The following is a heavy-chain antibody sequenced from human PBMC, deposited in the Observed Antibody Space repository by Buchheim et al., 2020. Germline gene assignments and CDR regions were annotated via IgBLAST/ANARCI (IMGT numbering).Heavy chain of an antibody. D-gene: IGHD1-26*01. CDR3: ARDHLSPGIFDY. CDR1: GGSIKSSSYY. V-gene: IGHV4-31*03. J-gene: IGHJ4*02. CDR2: IYYSGST. Sequence: QLQLQESGPGLVKPSETLSLTCTVSGGSIKSSSYYWGWVRQTPGKGLEWIGYIYYSGSTYYNPSLQSRVTISVDTSKNQFSLKLSSVTAADTAVYYCARDHLSPGIFDYWGQGTL.